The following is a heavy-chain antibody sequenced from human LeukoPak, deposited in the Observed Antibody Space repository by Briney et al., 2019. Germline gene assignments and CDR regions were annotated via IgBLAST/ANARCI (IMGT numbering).Heavy chain of an antibody. CDR2: INPRGGST. CDR3: ARETYGANSGATDY. J-gene: IGHJ4*02. CDR1: GYTFTTYY. D-gene: IGHD4-23*01. Sequence: ASVKVSCKASGYTFTTYYMYWVRQAPGQGLEWMGRINPRGGSTIYAQKFQGRVTMTRDTSTTTVYMELSSLRSEDTAVYYCARETYGANSGATDYWGQGTLVTVSS. V-gene: IGHV1-46*01.